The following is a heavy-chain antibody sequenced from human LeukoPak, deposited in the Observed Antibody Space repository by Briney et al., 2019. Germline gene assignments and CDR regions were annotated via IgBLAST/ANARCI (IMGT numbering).Heavy chain of an antibody. CDR3: AKGGAVTGTMYFQY. J-gene: IGHJ1*01. CDR2: IRSSGDST. D-gene: IGHD6-19*01. Sequence: GGSLRLSCAASGFTFATYTMSWVRQAPGKGLEWVSAIRSSGDSTYYADSAKGRFTIPRDNSKNTLYLQMNSLRAEDTAIYYCAKGGAVTGTMYFQYWGQGTLVTVSS. CDR1: GFTFATYT. V-gene: IGHV3-23*01.